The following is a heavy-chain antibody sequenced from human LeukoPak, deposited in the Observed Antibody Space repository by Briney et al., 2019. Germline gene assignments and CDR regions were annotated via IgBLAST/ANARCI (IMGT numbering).Heavy chain of an antibody. CDR3: ARHGRFLEWLPYGPYGMDV. D-gene: IGHD3-3*01. J-gene: IGHJ6*02. Sequence: SETLSLTCTVSGGSISSYYWSWIRQPPGKGLEWIGYIYYSGSTNYNPSLKSRVTISVDTSKNQFSLKLSSVTAADTAVYYCARHGRFLEWLPYGPYGMDVWGQGTTVTVPS. V-gene: IGHV4-59*08. CDR1: GGSISSYY. CDR2: IYYSGST.